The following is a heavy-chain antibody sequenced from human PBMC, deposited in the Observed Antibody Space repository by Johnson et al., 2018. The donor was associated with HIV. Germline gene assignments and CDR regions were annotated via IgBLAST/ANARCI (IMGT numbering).Heavy chain of an antibody. Sequence: VQLVESGGGLVKTGGSLRLSCAASGFTFSDYYMSWIRQAPGKGLEWVGRIKRKTDGGTIDYAAPVKGRFTISRDGSKNTLYLHMNGLKTEDTGVYYCTTGLYWNDAFNIWGQGTMVTVSS. CDR3: TTGLYWNDAFNI. CDR1: GFTFSDYY. CDR2: IKRKTDGGTI. V-gene: IGHV3-15*01. D-gene: IGHD1-1*01. J-gene: IGHJ3*02.